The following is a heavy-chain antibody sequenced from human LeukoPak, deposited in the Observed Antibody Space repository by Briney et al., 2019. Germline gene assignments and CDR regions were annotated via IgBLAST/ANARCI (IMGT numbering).Heavy chain of an antibody. J-gene: IGHJ5*02. D-gene: IGHD3-10*01. CDR1: GYTFTSYG. Sequence: ASVKVSCKASGYTFTSYGISWVRQAPGQGLEWMGWISAYNGNTNYAQKLQGRVTITTDTSTSTAYMELRSLRSDDTAVYYCARVGPWFGELFSNHNWFDPWGQGTLVTVSS. CDR3: ARVGPWFGELFSNHNWFDP. CDR2: ISAYNGNT. V-gene: IGHV1-18*01.